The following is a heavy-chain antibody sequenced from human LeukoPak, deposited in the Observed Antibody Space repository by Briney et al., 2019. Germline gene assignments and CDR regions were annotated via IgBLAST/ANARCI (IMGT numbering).Heavy chain of an antibody. Sequence: ETLSLTCTVSGGSISSGGYYWSWIRQHPGKGLEWVSVFYSGGSTYYADSVKGRFTISRDNSKNTLYLQMNSLRVEDTAVYYCARDGGRNYPDAFDLWGQGTMVTVSS. J-gene: IGHJ3*01. V-gene: IGHV3-53*01. D-gene: IGHD1-7*01. CDR2: FYSGGST. CDR3: ARDGGRNYPDAFDL. CDR1: GGSISSGGYY.